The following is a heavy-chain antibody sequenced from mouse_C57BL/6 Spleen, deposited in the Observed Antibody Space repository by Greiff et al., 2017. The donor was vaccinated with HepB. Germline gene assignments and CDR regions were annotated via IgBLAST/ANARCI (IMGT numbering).Heavy chain of an antibody. D-gene: IGHD1-1*01. CDR2: ISYDGSN. CDR3: AREDYGSSYAMDY. CDR1: GYSITSGYY. V-gene: IGHV3-6*01. J-gene: IGHJ4*01. Sequence: DVQLQESGPGLVKPSQSLSLTCSVTGYSITSGYYWNWIRQFPGNKLEWMGYISYDGSNNYNPSLKNRISITRETSQNQFFLKLNSVTTDDKATYYCAREDYGSSYAMDYWGQGTSVTVSS.